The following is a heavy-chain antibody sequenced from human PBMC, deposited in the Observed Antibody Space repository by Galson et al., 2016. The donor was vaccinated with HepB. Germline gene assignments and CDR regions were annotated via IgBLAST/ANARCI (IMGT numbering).Heavy chain of an antibody. V-gene: IGHV1-2*02. J-gene: IGHJ5*02. CDR2: INPNSGNT. D-gene: IGHD6-13*01. CDR3: ARVRPGAAAWKPFDP. Sequence: SVKVSCKASGYTFSDYYLHWVRQAPGQGLEWMGWINPNSGNTNSAQKFQGRVTMTRDTSVSTAYMELYRLTSDDTAVYFCARVRPGAAAWKPFDPWGQGILVTVSS. CDR1: GYTFSDYY.